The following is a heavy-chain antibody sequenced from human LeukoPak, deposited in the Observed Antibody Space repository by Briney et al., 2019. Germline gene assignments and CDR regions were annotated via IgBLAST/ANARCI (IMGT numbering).Heavy chain of an antibody. CDR3: ARVVRGSSVYRYYFDY. J-gene: IGHJ4*02. V-gene: IGHV7-4-1*02. CDR2: INTNTGNP. Sequence: ASVKVSCKASGYTFTSYGISWVRQAPGQGLEWMGWINTNTGNPTYAQGFTVRFVFSLDTSVSTAYLQISSLKAEDIAVYYCARVVRGSSVYRYYFDYWGQGTLVTVSS. CDR1: GYTFTSYG. D-gene: IGHD3-22*01.